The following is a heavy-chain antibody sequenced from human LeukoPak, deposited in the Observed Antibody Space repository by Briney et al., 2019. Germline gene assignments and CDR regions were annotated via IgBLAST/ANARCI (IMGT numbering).Heavy chain of an antibody. Sequence: PGGSLRLSRATSGFTFSTSAMSWVRQAPGKGLAWVSTISGSGGGTYYADSVKGRFTISRDNSKNTLYLQMNSLRAEDTAVFYCAKLFYSSGMYHFDYWGQGTLVTVSS. J-gene: IGHJ4*02. D-gene: IGHD3-10*01. CDR3: AKLFYSSGMYHFDY. CDR2: ISGSGGGT. V-gene: IGHV3-23*01. CDR1: GFTFSTSA.